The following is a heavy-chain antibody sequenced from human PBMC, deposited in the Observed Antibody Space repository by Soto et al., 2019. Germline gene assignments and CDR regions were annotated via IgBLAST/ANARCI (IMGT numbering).Heavy chain of an antibody. V-gene: IGHV1-18*01. CDR3: ARDRPRQLAQKPFDY. CDR1: GYTFTSYG. Sequence: QVRLVQSGAEVKKPGASVKVSCKASGYTFTSYGISWVRQAPGQGLEWMGWISAYNGNTNYAQKLQGRVTMTTDTSTSTAYMELRSLRSDDTAVYYCARDRPRQLAQKPFDYWGQGTLVTVSS. CDR2: ISAYNGNT. J-gene: IGHJ4*02. D-gene: IGHD6-13*01.